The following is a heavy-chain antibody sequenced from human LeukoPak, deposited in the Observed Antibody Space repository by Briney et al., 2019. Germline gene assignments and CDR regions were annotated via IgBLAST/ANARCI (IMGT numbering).Heavy chain of an antibody. J-gene: IGHJ6*02. CDR1: GYTFTGYY. D-gene: IGHD3-10*01. Sequence: EASVKVSCKASGYTFTGYYMHWVGQAPGQGLEWMGWINPNSGGTNYAQKFQGRVTMTRDTSISTAYMELSRLRSDDTAVYYCARFGDYYGSGSFGMDVWGQGTTVTVSS. CDR3: ARFGDYYGSGSFGMDV. CDR2: INPNSGGT. V-gene: IGHV1-2*02.